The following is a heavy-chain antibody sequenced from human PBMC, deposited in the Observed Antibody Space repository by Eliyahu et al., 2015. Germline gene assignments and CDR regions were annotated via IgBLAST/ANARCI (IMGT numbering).Heavy chain of an antibody. Sequence: QVQLQESGPGLVKPSQTLSLTCTVSGGSISSGSYYWSWIRXPAGKGLEWIGRIYTRGSPHHHPSLKSRVTISVDTSKNQFSLKLSSVTAADTAVYYCARVYGYYATYYYYYMDVWGKGTTVTVSS. CDR3: ARVYGYYATYYYYYMDV. CDR1: GGSISSGSYY. D-gene: IGHD3-22*01. V-gene: IGHV4-61*02. CDR2: IYTRGSP. J-gene: IGHJ6*03.